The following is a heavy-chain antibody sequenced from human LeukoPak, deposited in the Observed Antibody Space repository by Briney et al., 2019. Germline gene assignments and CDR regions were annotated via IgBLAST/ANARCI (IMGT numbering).Heavy chain of an antibody. D-gene: IGHD4-17*01. CDR2: INPNSGGT. CDR3: ASLSTVTTRDFDY. CDR1: GYTFTGYY. V-gene: IGHV1-2*02. Sequence: ASVKVSCKASGYTFTGYYMHWVRQAPGQGLEWMGWINPNSGGTNYAQKFQGRVTMTRDTSISTAYMELSRLRSDDTAVYYCASLSTVTTRDFDYWGQGTLVTVPS. J-gene: IGHJ4*02.